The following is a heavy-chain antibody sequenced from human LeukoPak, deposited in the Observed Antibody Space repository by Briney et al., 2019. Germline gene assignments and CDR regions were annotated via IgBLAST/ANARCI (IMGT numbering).Heavy chain of an antibody. CDR3: ARDSEVTVTATFDY. D-gene: IGHD4-17*01. CDR2: ISAYDGNT. V-gene: IGHV1-18*01. J-gene: IGHJ4*02. Sequence: SSVTVSCKASGYIFISYGIIWVRQYTGTGLKQIRWISAYDGNTNYAQKLQGRVTMTTDTSTSTAYMELRSLRSDDTAVYYCARDSEVTVTATFDYWGQGTLVTVSS. CDR1: GYIFISYG.